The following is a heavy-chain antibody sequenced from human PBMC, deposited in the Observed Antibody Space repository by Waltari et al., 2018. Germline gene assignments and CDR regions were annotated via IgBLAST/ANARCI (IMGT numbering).Heavy chain of an antibody. Sequence: QVQLVASGGGVVQPGRSLRLSCAASGFTFSSYAMHWVRQAPGKGLEWVAVISYDGSNKYYADSVKGRFTISRDNSKNTLDLQMNSLRAEDTAVYYCATPKVATIQGGFDYWGQGTLVTVSS. CDR2: ISYDGSNK. CDR3: ATPKVATIQGGFDY. D-gene: IGHD5-12*01. V-gene: IGHV3-30*07. J-gene: IGHJ4*02. CDR1: GFTFSSYA.